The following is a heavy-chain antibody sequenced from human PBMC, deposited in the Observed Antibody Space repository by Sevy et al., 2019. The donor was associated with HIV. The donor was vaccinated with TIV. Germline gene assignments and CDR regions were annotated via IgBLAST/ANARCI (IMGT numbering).Heavy chain of an antibody. CDR2: ITDNGGKT. CDR3: AKTEYTSGWFY. Sequence: GGSLRLSCPTSGFSFYTYAMTWVRQAPGKGLGWVASITDNGGKTFYADSVKGRFTISRDNSQSTRFLHMNGLRGDDTAVYFCAKTEYTSGWFYWGQGTLVTVSS. J-gene: IGHJ4*02. D-gene: IGHD6-19*01. CDR1: GFSFYTYA. V-gene: IGHV3-23*01.